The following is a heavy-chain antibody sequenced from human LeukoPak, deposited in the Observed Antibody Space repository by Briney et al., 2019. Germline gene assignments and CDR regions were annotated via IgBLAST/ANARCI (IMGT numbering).Heavy chain of an antibody. D-gene: IGHD5-12*01. CDR1: GDSINSYH. J-gene: IGHJ4*02. V-gene: IGHV4-59*12. CDR3: ARLGVLVATIAHFDY. CDR2: FYYSGVT. Sequence: PSETQSLTCTISGDSINSYHWSWLRQPPGSKLEWIGYFYYSGVTNYNPSLKSRVTISVDTSKNQFSLKLSSVTAADTAVYYCARLGVLVATIAHFDYWGQGTLVTVSS.